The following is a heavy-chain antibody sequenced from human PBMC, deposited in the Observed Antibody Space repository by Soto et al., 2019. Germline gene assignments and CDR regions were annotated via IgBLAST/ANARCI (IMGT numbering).Heavy chain of an antibody. J-gene: IGHJ4*02. CDR3: ALRKTGSYFDY. CDR1: GGSFSAYY. Sequence: ETLSLTCAVYGGSFSAYYWSWVRQAPGKGLEWVSGISGSGGNTYYADSAKGRFTISRDNSKNTLYLQMNSLRGEDTAVYFCALRKTGSYFDYWGQGTLVTVSS. D-gene: IGHD1-26*01. CDR2: ISGSGGNT. V-gene: IGHV3-23*01.